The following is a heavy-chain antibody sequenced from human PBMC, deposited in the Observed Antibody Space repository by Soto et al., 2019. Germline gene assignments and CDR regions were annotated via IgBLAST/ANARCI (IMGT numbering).Heavy chain of an antibody. CDR3: ARDIVGIAAAGNNWFDP. CDR2: VSSSSSIK. D-gene: IGHD6-13*01. J-gene: IGHJ5*02. V-gene: IGHV3-11*04. CDR1: GFTFSDYY. Sequence: PGGSLRLSCAASGFTFSDYYMSWIRQAPGKGLEWISYVSSSSSIKYNADSVKGRFTISRDNAKNTLYLQMNSLRDEDTAVYYCARDIVGIAAAGNNWFDPWGRGTLVTVSS.